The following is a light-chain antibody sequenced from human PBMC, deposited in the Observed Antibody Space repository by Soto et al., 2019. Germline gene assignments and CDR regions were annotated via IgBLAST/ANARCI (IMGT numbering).Light chain of an antibody. CDR3: QHYNSYSEA. V-gene: IGKV1-5*03. CDR1: QSISGW. Sequence: DIQMTQSPSTMSASFGDRVTITCRASQSISGWLAWYQQKPGKAPNLLIYKASTLKSGVPSRFSGSGSGTEFNLTISSLQTDDFATYYCQHYNSYSEAFGQGTKVDIK. CDR2: KAS. J-gene: IGKJ1*01.